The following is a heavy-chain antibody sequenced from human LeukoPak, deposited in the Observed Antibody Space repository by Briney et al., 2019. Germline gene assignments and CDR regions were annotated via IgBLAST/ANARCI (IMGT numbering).Heavy chain of an antibody. CDR3: AKWFGEFDAFDI. CDR1: GFTFSSYA. V-gene: IGHV3-23*01. Sequence: GGSLRLSCAASGFTFSSYAMSWVRQAPGKGLEWVSAISGSGGSTYYADSVKGRLTISRDNSKNTLYLQMNSLRAEDTAVYYCAKWFGEFDAFDIWGQGTMVTVSS. J-gene: IGHJ3*02. D-gene: IGHD3-10*01. CDR2: ISGSGGST.